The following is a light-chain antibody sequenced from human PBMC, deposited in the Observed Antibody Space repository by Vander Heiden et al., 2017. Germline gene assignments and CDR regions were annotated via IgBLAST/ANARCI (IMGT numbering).Light chain of an antibody. CDR3: GKSDSRLNVWS. J-gene: IGLJ2*01. CDR1: SSNIGVNY. CDR2: NTD. Sequence: QSVLTQPPSVSAAPGQKVTISCSGSSSNIGVNYVTWFKQLPGAETKRLMVNTDKRPSGIPDRFSGYKSGPYGTRETNGLQPGDEADDYCGKSDSRLNVWSFGGGTKVTVL. V-gene: IGLV1-51*01.